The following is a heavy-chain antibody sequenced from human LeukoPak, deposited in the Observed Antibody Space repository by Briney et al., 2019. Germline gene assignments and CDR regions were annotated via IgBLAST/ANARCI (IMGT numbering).Heavy chain of an antibody. V-gene: IGHV1-69*05. Sequence: ASVKVSCKASGGTFSSYAISWVRQAPGQGLEWMGGIIPIFGTTNYAQKFQGRVTMTRDMSTSTVYMELSSLRSEDTAVYYCARVRYCSSTSCSPFDYWGQGTLVTVSS. CDR2: IIPIFGTT. CDR3: ARVRYCSSTSCSPFDY. CDR1: GGTFSSYA. J-gene: IGHJ4*02. D-gene: IGHD2-2*01.